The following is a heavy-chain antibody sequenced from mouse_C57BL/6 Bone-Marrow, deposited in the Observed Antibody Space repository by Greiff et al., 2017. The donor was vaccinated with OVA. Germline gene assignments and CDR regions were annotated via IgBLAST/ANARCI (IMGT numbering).Heavy chain of an antibody. D-gene: IGHD1-1*01. J-gene: IGHJ1*03. Sequence: VQLKQSGAELVRPGASVKLSCTASGFNIKDDYMHWVKQRPEQGLEWIGWIYPENGDTEYASKFQGKATITADTSSNTAYLQLSSLTSENTAVYYCTTSPYCYGSGNWYFDVWGTGTTVTVSS. V-gene: IGHV14-4*01. CDR2: IYPENGDT. CDR3: TTSPYCYGSGNWYFDV. CDR1: GFNIKDDY.